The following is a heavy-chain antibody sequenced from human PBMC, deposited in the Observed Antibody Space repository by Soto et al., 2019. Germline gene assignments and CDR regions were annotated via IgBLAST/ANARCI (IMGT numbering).Heavy chain of an antibody. CDR3: ARARSYGMDV. V-gene: IGHV4-30-2*01. CDR1: GGSISSGGYS. CDR2: IYHSGST. Sequence: SETLSLTCAVSGGSISSGGYSWSWIRQPPGKGLEWIGYIYHSGSTYYNPSLKSRVTISVDRSKNQFSLKLSSVTAADTAVYYCARARSYGMDVWGQGTTVTVSS. J-gene: IGHJ6*02.